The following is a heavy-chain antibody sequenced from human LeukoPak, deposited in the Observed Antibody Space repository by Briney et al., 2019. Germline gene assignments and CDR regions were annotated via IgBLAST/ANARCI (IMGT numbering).Heavy chain of an antibody. V-gene: IGHV4-61*05. CDR3: ARRTTSKWAFDY. CDR2: IYYSGST. J-gene: IGHJ4*02. Sequence: PSETLSLTCTVSGGSIRTSSYYWGWIRQPPGKGLEWIGYIYYSGSTNYNPSLKSRVTISVDTSKNQFSLKLSSVTAADTAVYYCARRTTSKWAFDYWGQGTLVTASS. CDR1: GGSIRTSSYY. D-gene: IGHD1-1*01.